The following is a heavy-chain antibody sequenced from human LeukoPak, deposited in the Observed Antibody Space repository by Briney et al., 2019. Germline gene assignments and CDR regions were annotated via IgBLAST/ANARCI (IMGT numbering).Heavy chain of an antibody. CDR2: INWGSNHI. V-gene: IGHV3-21*06. CDR3: ARDNSGWSRDY. Sequence: GGSLRLSCAASGFTLRSYSMSWVRQAPGKGLEWVSSINWGSNHIYYADAVQGRFTISRDNARNSLYLQMNSLRAEDTAIYYCARDNSGWSRDYWGQGTLVTVSS. D-gene: IGHD6-19*01. J-gene: IGHJ4*02. CDR1: GFTLRSYS.